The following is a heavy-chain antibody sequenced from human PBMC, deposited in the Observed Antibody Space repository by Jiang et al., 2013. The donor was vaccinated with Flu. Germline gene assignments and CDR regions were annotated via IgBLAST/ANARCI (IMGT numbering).Heavy chain of an antibody. V-gene: IGHV3-15*01. CDR3: TTRGGNYSSGTYTRLDY. J-gene: IGHJ4*02. Sequence: KTETDGATTDYAAPVNGRFTISRDGATNTLFLQMESLKIEDTGVYFCTTRGGNYSSGTYTRLDYWGQGTLVTVSS. CDR2: KTETDGATT. D-gene: IGHD3-22*01.